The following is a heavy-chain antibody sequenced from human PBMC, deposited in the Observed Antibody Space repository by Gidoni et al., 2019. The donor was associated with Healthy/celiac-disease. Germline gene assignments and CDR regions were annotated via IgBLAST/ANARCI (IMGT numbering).Heavy chain of an antibody. CDR2: ISGSGGST. CDR3: AKVCIVSSDFWSGEEYFDY. V-gene: IGHV3-23*01. D-gene: IGHD3-3*01. Sequence: EVQLLESGGGLVQPGGSLRLSCAASGFTFSSYAMSWVRQAPGKGLEWVSAISGSGGSTYYADSVKGRFTISRDNSKNTLYLQMNSLRAEDTAVYYCAKVCIVSSDFWSGEEYFDYWGQGTLVTVSS. J-gene: IGHJ4*02. CDR1: GFTFSSYA.